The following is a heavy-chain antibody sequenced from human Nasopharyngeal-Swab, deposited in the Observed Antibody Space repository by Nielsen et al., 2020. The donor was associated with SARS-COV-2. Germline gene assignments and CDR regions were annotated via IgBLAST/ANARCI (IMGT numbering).Heavy chain of an antibody. Sequence: GGSLRLSCTGSGYSFTSYWISWVRQMPGKGLEWMGRLDPSDSYTNYSPSFQGHVTISADKSISTAYLQWSSLKASDTAMYYCARRAYCSGGSCYSPYYYYMDVWGKGTTVTVSS. V-gene: IGHV5-10-1*01. CDR2: LDPSDSYT. J-gene: IGHJ6*03. CDR3: ARRAYCSGGSCYSPYYYYMDV. D-gene: IGHD2-15*01. CDR1: GYSFTSYW.